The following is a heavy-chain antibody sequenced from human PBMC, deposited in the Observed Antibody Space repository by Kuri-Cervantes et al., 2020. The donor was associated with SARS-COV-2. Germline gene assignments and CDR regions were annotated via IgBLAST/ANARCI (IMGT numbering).Heavy chain of an antibody. D-gene: IGHD2-2*02. V-gene: IGHV3-49*03. CDR1: GFTFGDFS. CDR3: ARDEVVVVPAAISGWYYYGMDV. Sequence: GESLKISCSGPGFTFGDFSMSWFRQAPGRRLEWVGFIGSKDFGEKPQYAASVKGRFTISRDDSEGIAYLQMNSLRAEDTAVYYCARDEVVVVPAAISGWYYYGMDVWGQGTTVTVSS. CDR2: IGSKDFGEKP. J-gene: IGHJ6*02.